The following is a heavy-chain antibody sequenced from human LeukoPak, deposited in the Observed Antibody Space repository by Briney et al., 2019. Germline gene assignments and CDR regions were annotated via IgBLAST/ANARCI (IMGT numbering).Heavy chain of an antibody. CDR2: IYYSGST. Sequence: PSETLSLTCTISGGSISSSSYYWGWIRQPPGKGLEWIGSIYYSGSTYYNPSLKSRVTISVDTSKNQFSLKLSSVTAADTAVYYCARQLGSMTTDHWGQGTLVTVSS. CDR3: ARQLGSMTTDH. J-gene: IGHJ4*02. D-gene: IGHD4-17*01. CDR1: GGSISSSSYY. V-gene: IGHV4-39*01.